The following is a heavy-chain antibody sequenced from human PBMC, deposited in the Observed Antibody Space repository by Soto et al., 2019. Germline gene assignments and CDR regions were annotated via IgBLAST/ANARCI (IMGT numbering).Heavy chain of an antibody. CDR3: ARGDDSSGYNPFDY. CDR2: INAGNGNT. J-gene: IGHJ4*02. D-gene: IGHD3-22*01. V-gene: IGHV1-3*01. Sequence: ASVKVSCKAIGYSFTSHYMHWVRQAPGQRHEWMGWINAGNGNTKYSQKFQGRVTTTRDTSASTAYMEVSSLRSEDTAVYYCARGDDSSGYNPFDYWGQGTLVTVSS. CDR1: GYSFTSHY.